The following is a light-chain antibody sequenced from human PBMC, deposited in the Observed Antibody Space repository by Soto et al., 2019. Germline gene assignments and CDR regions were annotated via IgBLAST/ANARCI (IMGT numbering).Light chain of an antibody. CDR3: QQYDHPPYT. CDR2: DAS. Sequence: DIQMTQSPSSLFASLGDRVTIPCQASQDISNYLNWYQQKPGKAPKLLIYDASNLERGVPSRFSGSGSGTDFSLTVDSLQPEDTATYYCQQYDHPPYTFGQGTKLEIK. J-gene: IGKJ2*01. V-gene: IGKV1-33*01. CDR1: QDISNY.